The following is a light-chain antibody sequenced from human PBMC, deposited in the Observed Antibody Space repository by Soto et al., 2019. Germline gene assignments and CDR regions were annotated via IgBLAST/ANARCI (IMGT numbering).Light chain of an antibody. CDR3: SSYTTSNTRQIV. V-gene: IGLV2-14*03. CDR1: SSDVGGYNY. J-gene: IGLJ1*01. Sequence: QSALTQPASVSGSPGQSITISCTGTSSDVGGYNYVSWYQHHPVKAPKLLIYDVTNRPSGVSNPFSGSKSGNTASLTISGLQPEDEADYYCSSYTTSNTRQIVFGTGTKLTVL. CDR2: DVT.